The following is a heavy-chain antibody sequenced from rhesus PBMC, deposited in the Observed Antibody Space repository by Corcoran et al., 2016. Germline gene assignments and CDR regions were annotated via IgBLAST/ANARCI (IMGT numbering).Heavy chain of an antibody. CDR3: ARGDYSGSYYSWYFDI. V-gene: IGHV4-73*01. CDR1: GGSISVYYY. Sequence: QVNLQQWGDGLVKPSETLSLTCAVYGGSISVYYYWNWIRQAPGKGLEWIGNIDGNSASTNYNPSLKNRVTISKDTSKNQFSLKLSSVTAADTAVYYCARGDYSGSYYSWYFDIWGPGTPITISS. CDR2: IDGNSAST. J-gene: IGHJ2*01. D-gene: IGHD3-16*01.